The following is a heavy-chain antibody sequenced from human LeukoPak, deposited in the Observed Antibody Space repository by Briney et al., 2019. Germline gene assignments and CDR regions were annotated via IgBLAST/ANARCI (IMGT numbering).Heavy chain of an antibody. CDR3: GRKAGDCGGGSCYSIDY. Sequence: ASVKVSCKASGYTFTSYGISWVRQAPGQGLEWMGWISAHNGNTNYAQKLQATVTITTDESTSTAYMEVSSLRSEDTAVYYCGRKAGDCGGGSCYSIDYWGQGTLVTVSS. V-gene: IGHV1-18*01. CDR1: GYTFTSYG. D-gene: IGHD2-15*01. CDR2: ISAHNGNT. J-gene: IGHJ4*02.